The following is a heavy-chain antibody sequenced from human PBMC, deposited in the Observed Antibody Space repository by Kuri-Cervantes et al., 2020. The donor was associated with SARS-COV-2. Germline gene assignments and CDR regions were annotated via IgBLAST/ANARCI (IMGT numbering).Heavy chain of an antibody. CDR3: ASSCSSTSCFRPQGKNFDY. CDR1: GFTFSSYE. J-gene: IGHJ4*02. V-gene: IGHV3-48*03. Sequence: GESLKISCAASGFTFSSYEMNWVRQAPGKGLEWVSYISSSGSTIYYADSVKGRFTISRDNAKNSLYLQMNSLRAEDMAVYYCASSCSSTSCFRPQGKNFDYWGQGTLVTVSS. CDR2: ISSSGSTI. D-gene: IGHD2-2*01.